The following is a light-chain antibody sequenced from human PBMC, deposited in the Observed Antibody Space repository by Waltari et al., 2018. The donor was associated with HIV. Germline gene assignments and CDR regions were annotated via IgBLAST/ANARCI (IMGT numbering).Light chain of an antibody. CDR2: GNS. CDR1: SSNIRAGYE. Sequence: QSVLTQPPSVSGAPGQGVTISCTGSSSNIRAGYEVHWYQQLPGTAPKVLIYGNSYRPSGVPDRFSGSKSGTSASLAITGLQAEDEADYYCQSYDSSLSGSVFGGGTKLTVL. CDR3: QSYDSSLSGSV. J-gene: IGLJ2*01. V-gene: IGLV1-40*01.